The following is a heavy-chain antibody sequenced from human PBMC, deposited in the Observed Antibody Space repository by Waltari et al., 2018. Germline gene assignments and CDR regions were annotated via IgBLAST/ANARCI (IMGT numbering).Heavy chain of an antibody. V-gene: IGHV4-59*01. CDR3: ARGGGGDWEWFDP. CDR1: GGSISGFY. D-gene: IGHD2-21*02. J-gene: IGHJ5*02. CDR2: IYYTGST. Sequence: QVQLQESGPSLLKPSETLSLICTVSGGSISGFYWSWVRQPPGKGRDWIGYIYYTGSTNSNPSLKGRVTMSVDTSKNQFSLKLSSVTAADTAVYYCARGGGGDWEWFDPWGQGTLVTVSS.